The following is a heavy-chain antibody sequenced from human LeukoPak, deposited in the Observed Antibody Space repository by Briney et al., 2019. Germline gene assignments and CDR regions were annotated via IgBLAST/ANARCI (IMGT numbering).Heavy chain of an antibody. Sequence: GGSLRLSCTASGFNFNHAWMTWVRQAPGKGLEWVGRIKSKNDGETTDFAAPVKGRFTISRDESKRMMFLEMQSLKTEDTAVYYCVGRPWNFDYWGQGTLVTVSS. J-gene: IGHJ4*02. CDR3: VGRPWNFDY. D-gene: IGHD1-1*01. V-gene: IGHV3-15*01. CDR2: IKSKNDGETT. CDR1: GFNFNHAW.